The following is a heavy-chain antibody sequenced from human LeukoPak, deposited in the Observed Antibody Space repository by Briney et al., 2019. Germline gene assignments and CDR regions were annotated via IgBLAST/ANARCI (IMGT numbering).Heavy chain of an antibody. V-gene: IGHV5-51*01. CDR1: GYTFSTSW. Sequence: GESLKISCQASGYTFSTSWIGWVRQMPGKGLEWMGIIYPSDSDTRYSPSFQGQVTISADKSINTAYLQWNSLKASDTAMYYCARVGHSGYESASWGQGTLVTVSS. D-gene: IGHD5-12*01. J-gene: IGHJ5*02. CDR3: ARVGHSGYESAS. CDR2: IYPSDSDT.